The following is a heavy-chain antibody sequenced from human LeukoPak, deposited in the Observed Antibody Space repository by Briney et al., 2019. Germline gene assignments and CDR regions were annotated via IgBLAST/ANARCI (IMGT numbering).Heavy chain of an antibody. CDR1: GGSVSSGISY. D-gene: IGHD6-19*01. J-gene: IGHJ4*02. CDR2: ISDSGGS. CDR3: ARRRSVATDY. Sequence: SETLSLTCSVSGGSVSSGISYWSWIRQPPGEGLEWIAYISDSGGSDYNPSLRGRVTISLDTSKNQFSLKLSSVTAADTAAYYCARRRSVATDYWGQGTLVTVSS. V-gene: IGHV4-61*01.